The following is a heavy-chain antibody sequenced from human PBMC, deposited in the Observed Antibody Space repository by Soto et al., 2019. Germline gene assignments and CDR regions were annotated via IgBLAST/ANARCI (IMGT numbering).Heavy chain of an antibody. D-gene: IGHD3-22*01. Sequence: SVKVSCKASGGTFSSYAISWVRQAPGQGLEWMGGIIPIFGTANYAQKFQGRVTITADESTSTAYMELSSLRSEDTAVYYCARDRNPYYYDSSGPYWGQGTLVTVSS. CDR3: ARDRNPYYYDSSGPY. J-gene: IGHJ4*02. CDR2: IIPIFGTA. CDR1: GGTFSSYA. V-gene: IGHV1-69*13.